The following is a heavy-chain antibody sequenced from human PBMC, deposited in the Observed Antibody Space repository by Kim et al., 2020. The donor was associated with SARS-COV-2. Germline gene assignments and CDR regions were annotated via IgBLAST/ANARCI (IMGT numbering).Heavy chain of an antibody. V-gene: IGHV4-34*01. J-gene: IGHJ5*02. CDR1: GGSFSGYY. D-gene: IGHD1-20*01. CDR3: ARGRRITGTNWFDH. Sequence: SETLSLTCAVYGGSFSGYYWSWIRQPPGKGLEWIGEINHSGSTNYNPSLKSRVTISVDTSKNQFSLKLSSVTAADTAVYYCARGRRITGTNWFDHWGQGTLVTVSS. CDR2: INHSGST.